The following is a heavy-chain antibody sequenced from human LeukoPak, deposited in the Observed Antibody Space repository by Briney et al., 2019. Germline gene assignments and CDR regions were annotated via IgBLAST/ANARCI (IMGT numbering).Heavy chain of an antibody. CDR3: ASGSGFIADCGGDCYYPLGYFDY. J-gene: IGHJ4*02. D-gene: IGHD2-21*02. CDR1: GFTFSSYT. CDR2: ITDSSSSM. Sequence: PGGSLRLSCAASGFTFSSYTMNWVRQAPGKGLEWVSSITDSSSSMYYADSVKGRFTISRDNAKNSLYLQMNSLRAEDTAVYYCASGSGFIADCGGDCYYPLGYFDYWGQGALVTVSS. V-gene: IGHV3-21*01.